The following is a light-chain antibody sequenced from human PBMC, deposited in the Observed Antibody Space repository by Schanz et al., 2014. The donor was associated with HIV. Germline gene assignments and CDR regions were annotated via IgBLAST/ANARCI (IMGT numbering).Light chain of an antibody. CDR1: SSDVGTFDL. J-gene: IGLJ2*01. V-gene: IGLV2-23*01. Sequence: QSALTQPASVSGSPGQSITISCTGTSSDVGTFDLVSWYQHHPGKAPKLMIYAGTKRPSGVSNRFSGSKSGNTASLTISGLQAEDEADYYCCSYAGNSTPVVFGGGNKLTVL. CDR2: AGT. CDR3: CSYAGNSTPVV.